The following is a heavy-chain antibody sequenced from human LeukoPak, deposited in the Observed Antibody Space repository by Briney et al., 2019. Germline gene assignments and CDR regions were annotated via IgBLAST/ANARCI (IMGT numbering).Heavy chain of an antibody. Sequence: GGSLRLSCTASGFTLGSHDMHWVRQIPGQGLEWVAAVSSGFHAFFADSVEGRFTVSREDARNSLYLQMNSLRAGDTAVYYCVREARGYHYTYFDYWGQGTLVTVSS. V-gene: IGHV3-13*01. CDR3: VREARGYHYTYFDY. CDR2: VSSGFHA. J-gene: IGHJ4*02. CDR1: GFTLGSHD. D-gene: IGHD5-18*01.